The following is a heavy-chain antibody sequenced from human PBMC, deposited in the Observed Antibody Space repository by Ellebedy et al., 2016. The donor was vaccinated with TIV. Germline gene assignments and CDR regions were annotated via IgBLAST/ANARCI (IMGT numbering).Heavy chain of an antibody. V-gene: IGHV1-24*01. CDR1: GYTLTELS. Sequence: AASVKVSCKVSGYTLTELSMHWVRQAPGKGLEWMGGFDPEDGETIYAQKFRGRVTMTEDTSTDTAYMELSSLRSEDTAVYYCATVTIRDGYNYRTFDYWGQGTLVTVSS. CDR3: ATVTIRDGYNYRTFDY. D-gene: IGHD5-24*01. CDR2: FDPEDGET. J-gene: IGHJ4*02.